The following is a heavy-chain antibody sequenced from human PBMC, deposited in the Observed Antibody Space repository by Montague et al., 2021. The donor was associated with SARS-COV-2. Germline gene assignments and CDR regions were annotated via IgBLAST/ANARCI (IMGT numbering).Heavy chain of an antibody. V-gene: IGHV4-31*03. CDR2: IYYSGSA. J-gene: IGHJ3*02. D-gene: IGHD2-21*02. CDR1: GYSIDSGGYF. Sequence: TLSLTCTVSGYSIDSGGYFWSWIRQPPGKGLEWIGFIYYSGSADYNPSLESRVSISVDRSKNQFSLKLSSVTAADTAVYYRARIFCGGDCDGSGVFDIWGQGTMVTVPS. CDR3: ARIFCGGDCDGSGVFDI.